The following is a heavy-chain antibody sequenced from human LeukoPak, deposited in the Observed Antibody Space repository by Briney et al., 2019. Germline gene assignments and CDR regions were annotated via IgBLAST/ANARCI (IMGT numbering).Heavy chain of an antibody. CDR2: ISGSGGST. V-gene: IGHV3-23*01. CDR3: AKDIHDSSGYSPCY. Sequence: PGGSLRLSXAASGFTFSSYAMSWVRQAPGKGLEWVSAISGSGGSTYYADSVKGRFTISRDNSKNTLYLQMNSLRAEDTAVYYCAKDIHDSSGYSPCYWGQGTLVTVSS. J-gene: IGHJ4*02. D-gene: IGHD3-22*01. CDR1: GFTFSSYA.